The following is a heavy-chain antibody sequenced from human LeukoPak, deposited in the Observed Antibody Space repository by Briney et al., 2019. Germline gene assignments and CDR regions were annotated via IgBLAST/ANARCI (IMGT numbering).Heavy chain of an antibody. D-gene: IGHD2-2*01. CDR1: GFTFSSYA. Sequence: GGSLRLSCAASGFTFSSYAMSWVRQAPGKGLEWVSAISGSGGSTYYADSVKGRFTISRDNSKNTLYPQMNSLRAEDTAVYYCAKLPPPYCSSTSCPDYWGQGTLVTVSS. CDR2: ISGSGGST. J-gene: IGHJ4*02. CDR3: AKLPPPYCSSTSCPDY. V-gene: IGHV3-23*01.